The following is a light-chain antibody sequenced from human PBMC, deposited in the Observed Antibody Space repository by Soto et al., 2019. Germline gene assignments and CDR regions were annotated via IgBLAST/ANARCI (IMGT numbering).Light chain of an antibody. CDR1: QSISSW. Sequence: DIQMTQSPSTLSASVGDRVTITCRASQSISSWLAWYQQKPGKAPKLLIYKAINLESGVPSRFSGSGSGTEFTLTISSLQPDDFATYYCQQYSSYWTFGQGTKVDIK. CDR2: KAI. CDR3: QQYSSYWT. J-gene: IGKJ1*01. V-gene: IGKV1-5*03.